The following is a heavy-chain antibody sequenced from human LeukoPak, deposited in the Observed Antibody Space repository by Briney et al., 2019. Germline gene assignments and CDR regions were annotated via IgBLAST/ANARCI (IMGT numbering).Heavy chain of an antibody. CDR1: GFAFSSYW. Sequence: GGSLRLSCAASGFAFSSYWMHWVRQAPGKGLVWVSRINSDGSSTSYADSVKGRFTISRDNAKNTLYLQMNSLRAEDTAVYYCARGKTPAVTTPFDYWGQGTLVTVSS. J-gene: IGHJ4*02. V-gene: IGHV3-74*01. CDR3: ARGKTPAVTTPFDY. CDR2: INSDGSST. D-gene: IGHD4-17*01.